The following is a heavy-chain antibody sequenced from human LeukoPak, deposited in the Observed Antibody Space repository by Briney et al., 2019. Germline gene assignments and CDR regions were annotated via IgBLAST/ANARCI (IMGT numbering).Heavy chain of an antibody. CDR3: AREVIVGARTFDI. J-gene: IGHJ3*02. V-gene: IGHV4-59*12. Sequence: PSETLSLTCTVSGGSMSSYSWSWIRQPPGEGLEWIGFIYYSGSTYYNPSLKSRVTISVDTSKNQFSLKLSSVTAADTAVYYCAREVIVGARTFDIWGQGTMVTVSS. CDR2: IYYSGST. CDR1: GGSMSSYS. D-gene: IGHD1-26*01.